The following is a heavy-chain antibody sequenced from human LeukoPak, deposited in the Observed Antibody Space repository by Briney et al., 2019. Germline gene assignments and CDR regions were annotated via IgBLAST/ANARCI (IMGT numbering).Heavy chain of an antibody. CDR1: GGSISSSAYS. Sequence: SETLSLTCTVSGGSISSSAYSWGWIRQPPGKGLDWIGNIYDSGNTYYNPSLKSRVTISVDTSKNRFSLKLNSVTAADTAVYYCARQYGPGYSSTWYFDYWGLGTLVTVSS. CDR2: IYDSGNT. J-gene: IGHJ4*02. CDR3: ARQYGPGYSSTWYFDY. V-gene: IGHV4-39*01. D-gene: IGHD6-13*01.